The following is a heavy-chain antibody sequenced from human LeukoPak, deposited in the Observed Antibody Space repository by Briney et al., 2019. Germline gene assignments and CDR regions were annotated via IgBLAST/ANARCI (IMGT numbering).Heavy chain of an antibody. V-gene: IGHV3-11*04. CDR1: GFTFSDYY. CDR3: ARDVNIRDFWSGFHY. J-gene: IGHJ4*02. Sequence: GGSLRLSCAASGFTFSDYYMSWIRQAPGKGLEWVSLITSRSTTVHYADSVKGRFTISRDNAKNTLFLQMNSLRVDDTAVYYCARDVNIRDFWSGFHYWGQGTMVTLSS. D-gene: IGHD3-3*01. CDR2: ITSRSTTV.